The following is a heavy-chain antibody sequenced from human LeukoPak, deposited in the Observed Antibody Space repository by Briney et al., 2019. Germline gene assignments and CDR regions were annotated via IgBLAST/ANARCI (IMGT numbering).Heavy chain of an antibody. Sequence: GSSVKVSCKASGGTFSSYAISWVRQAPGQGLEWMGGIIPIFGTANYAQKFQGRATITADESTSTAYMELSSLRSEDTAVYYCAGARAAMVRGGPLTDWGQGTLVTVSS. CDR3: AGARAAMVRGGPLTD. CDR2: IIPIFGTA. D-gene: IGHD3-10*01. V-gene: IGHV1-69*01. CDR1: GGTFSSYA. J-gene: IGHJ4*02.